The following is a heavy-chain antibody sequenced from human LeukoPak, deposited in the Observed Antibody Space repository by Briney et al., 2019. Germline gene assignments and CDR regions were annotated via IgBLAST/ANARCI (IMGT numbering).Heavy chain of an antibody. CDR1: GGSISRFY. CDR2: IHYTGST. D-gene: IGHD2-21*02. CDR3: ARGGDWLFDY. Sequence: SETLSLTCTVSGGSISRFYWSWIRQPPGKGLEWIGYIHYTGSTNYNPSLKSRVTISVDKSKNQFSLELNSVTAADTAVYYCARGGDWLFDYWGQGILVTVSS. J-gene: IGHJ4*02. V-gene: IGHV4-59*12.